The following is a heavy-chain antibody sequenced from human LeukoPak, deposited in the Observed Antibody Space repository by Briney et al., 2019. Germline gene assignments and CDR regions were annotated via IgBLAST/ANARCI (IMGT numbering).Heavy chain of an antibody. J-gene: IGHJ4*02. D-gene: IGHD3-10*01. CDR2: IYHSGST. CDR1: GYSISSGYY. Sequence: SETLSLTCTVSGYSISSGYYWGWIRQPPGKGLEWIGSIYHSGSTYYNPSLKSRVTISVDTSKNQFSLKLSSVTAADTAVYYCARVSGITMVRGVDHFDYWGQGTLVTASS. V-gene: IGHV4-38-2*02. CDR3: ARVSGITMVRGVDHFDY.